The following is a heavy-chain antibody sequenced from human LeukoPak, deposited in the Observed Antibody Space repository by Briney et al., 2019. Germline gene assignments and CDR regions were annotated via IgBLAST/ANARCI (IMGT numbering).Heavy chain of an antibody. D-gene: IGHD6-19*01. Sequence: PGGSLRLSCAASGFTFSSYAMSWVRQAPGKGLEWVSYISSSSSTIYYADSVKGRFTISRDNAKNSLYLQMNSLRAEDTAVYYCASGAVAFDYWGQGTLVTVSS. V-gene: IGHV3-48*04. CDR1: GFTFSSYA. CDR2: ISSSSSTI. J-gene: IGHJ4*02. CDR3: ASGAVAFDY.